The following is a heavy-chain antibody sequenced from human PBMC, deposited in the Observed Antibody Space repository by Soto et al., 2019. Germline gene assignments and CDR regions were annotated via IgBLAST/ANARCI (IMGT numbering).Heavy chain of an antibody. CDR2: IYYSGST. CDR1: GGSISSYY. J-gene: IGHJ6*02. D-gene: IGHD3-10*01. V-gene: IGHV4-59*08. Sequence: QVQLQESGPGLVKPSETLSLTCTVSGGSISSYYWSWIRQPPGKGLEWIGYIYYSGSTNYNPSLKNRVTISLDTSKNQFSLQLSSVTAADTAVYYCSRRGSRYYYYYYGMDVWGQGTTVTVSS. CDR3: SRRGSRYYYYYYGMDV.